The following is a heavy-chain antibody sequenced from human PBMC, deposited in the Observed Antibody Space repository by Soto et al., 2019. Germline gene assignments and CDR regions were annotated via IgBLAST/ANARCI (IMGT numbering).Heavy chain of an antibody. CDR3: ARTMTTVTTWGRTPNWYFDL. V-gene: IGHV4-59*01. Sequence: QVQLQESGPGLVKPSETLSLTCTVSGGSISSYYWSWIRQPPGKGLEWIGYIYYSGSTNYNPSLNSRVTISVDTSKNQFSLKLSSVTAADTAVYYCARTMTTVTTWGRTPNWYFDLWGRGTLVTVSS. J-gene: IGHJ2*01. D-gene: IGHD4-4*01. CDR1: GGSISSYY. CDR2: IYYSGST.